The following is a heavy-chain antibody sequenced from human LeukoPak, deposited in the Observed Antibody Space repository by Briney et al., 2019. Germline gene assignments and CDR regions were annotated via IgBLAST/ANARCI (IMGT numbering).Heavy chain of an antibody. CDR1: GFTFTTYW. CDR3: ARGGDYGVKIDY. D-gene: IGHD4-17*01. Sequence: GGSLRLPCAASGFTFTTYWMSWVRQAPGKGLEWFSSISASGGNTYYADSVKGRFTISRDNSKNTLYLQMNSLRAEDTAIYYCARGGDYGVKIDYWGRGTLVTVSS. J-gene: IGHJ4*02. CDR2: ISASGGNT. V-gene: IGHV3-23*01.